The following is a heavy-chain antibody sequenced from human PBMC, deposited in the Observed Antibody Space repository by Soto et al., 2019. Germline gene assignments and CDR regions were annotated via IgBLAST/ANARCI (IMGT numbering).Heavy chain of an antibody. Sequence: SPTQSLTYDISGDSVSSNSAAWNWIKLSPSRGLEWLARTYYRSRWYNDYAVSVRSRITVNADTSKNQFSLQLTSVTPEDTAIYYCAGTTSHHWLYMDVWGRGTTVTVSS. CDR2: TYYRSRWYN. V-gene: IGHV6-1*01. CDR1: GDSVSSNSAA. CDR3: AGTTSHHWLYMDV. J-gene: IGHJ6*03. D-gene: IGHD1-1*01.